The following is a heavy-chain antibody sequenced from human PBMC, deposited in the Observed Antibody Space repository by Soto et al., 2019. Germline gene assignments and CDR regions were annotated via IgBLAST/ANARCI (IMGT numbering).Heavy chain of an antibody. D-gene: IGHD5-12*01. CDR3: ARGGVYSGYDLVNS. CDR2: INAGNGNT. CDR1: GYTFTSYA. J-gene: IGHJ4*02. V-gene: IGHV1-3*01. Sequence: GASVKVSCKASGYTFTSYAMHWVRQAPGQRLEWMGWINAGNGNTKYSQKFQGRVTITRDTSASTAYMELSSLRSEDTAVYYCARGGVYSGYDLVNSWGQGTLVTVSS.